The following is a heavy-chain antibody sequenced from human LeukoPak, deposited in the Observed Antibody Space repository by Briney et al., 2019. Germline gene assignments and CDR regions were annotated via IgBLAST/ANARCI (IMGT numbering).Heavy chain of an antibody. J-gene: IGHJ5*02. Sequence: PGGSLRLSCAASGFTVSSNYMSWVRQAPGKGLEWVSVIYSGGSTYYADSVKGRFTISRDNSKNTLYLQMNSLRAEDTAVYYCAREKINTVTTAWFDPWDQGTLVTVSS. V-gene: IGHV3-53*01. D-gene: IGHD4-17*01. CDR3: AREKINTVTTAWFDP. CDR2: IYSGGST. CDR1: GFTVSSNY.